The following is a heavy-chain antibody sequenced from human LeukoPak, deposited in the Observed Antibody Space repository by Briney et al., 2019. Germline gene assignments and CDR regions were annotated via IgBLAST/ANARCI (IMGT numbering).Heavy chain of an antibody. J-gene: IGHJ4*02. CDR1: GFTFSSYA. CDR2: ISGSGGST. CDR3: ARDIEMVGFDY. V-gene: IGHV3-23*01. D-gene: IGHD2-8*01. Sequence: GGSLRLSCAASGFTFSSYAMSWVRQAPGKGLEWVSAISGSGGSTYYADSVKGRFTISRDNSKNTEYLQMNSLRVEDTAVYYCARDIEMVGFDYWGQGTLVTVSS.